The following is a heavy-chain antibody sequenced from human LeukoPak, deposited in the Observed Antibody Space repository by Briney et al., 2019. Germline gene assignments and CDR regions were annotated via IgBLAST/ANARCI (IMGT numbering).Heavy chain of an antibody. D-gene: IGHD2-2*01. CDR3: ARLGYCSSTSCPPGNWFDP. CDR2: NYSGGST. J-gene: IGHJ5*02. Sequence: GGSLRLSCAASGFTVSSNYMSWVRQAPGKGLEWVSVNYSGGSTYYADSVKGRFTISRDNSKNTLYPQMNSLRAEDTAVYYCARLGYCSSTSCPPGNWFDPWGQGTLVTVSS. CDR1: GFTVSSNY. V-gene: IGHV3-66*04.